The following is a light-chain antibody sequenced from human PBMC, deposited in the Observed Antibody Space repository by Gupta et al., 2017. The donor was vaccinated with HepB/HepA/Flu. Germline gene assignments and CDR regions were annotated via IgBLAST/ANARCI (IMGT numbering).Light chain of an antibody. CDR3: QSYDSSSVV. J-gene: IGLJ2*01. V-gene: IGLV6-57*03. CDR1: SGSIASNY. CDR2: EDN. Sequence: NFMLTQPHSVSESPGKTVTISCTRSSGSIASNYVQWYQQRPGSAPTTVIYEDNQRPSGVPDRFAGSIDSSSNSASLTISGLKTEDEADYYCQSYDSSSVVFGGGTKLTV.